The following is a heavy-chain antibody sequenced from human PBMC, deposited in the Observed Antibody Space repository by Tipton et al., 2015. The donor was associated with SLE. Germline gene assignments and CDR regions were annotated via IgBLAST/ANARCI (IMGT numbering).Heavy chain of an antibody. D-gene: IGHD3-22*01. CDR3: ARFTYYDSPFDP. V-gene: IGHV4-59*01. J-gene: IGHJ5*02. CDR2: IYYSGST. CDR1: GGSISSYH. Sequence: TLSLTCTVSGGSISSYHWSWIRQPPGKGLEWIGYIYYSGSTNYNPSLKSRVTISVDTSKNQFSLKLSSVTAADTAVYYCARFTYYDSPFDPWGQGTLVTVSS.